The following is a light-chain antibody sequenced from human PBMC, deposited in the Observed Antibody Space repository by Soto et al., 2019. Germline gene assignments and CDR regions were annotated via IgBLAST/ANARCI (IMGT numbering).Light chain of an antibody. J-gene: IGKJ2*01. Sequence: EIVLTQSPGTLSLSPGERATLSCRASQRISNSYLAWYQQKPGQAPRLLLYDASSRATGIPDRVSGSGSGTDVTLTISRLEPEDFAVYYCQQYARPPFPFGQGTKVEIK. CDR3: QQYARPPFP. CDR2: DAS. CDR1: QRISNSY. V-gene: IGKV3-20*01.